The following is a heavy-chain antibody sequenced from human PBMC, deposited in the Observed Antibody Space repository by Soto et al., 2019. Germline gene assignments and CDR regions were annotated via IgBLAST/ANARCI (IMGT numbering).Heavy chain of an antibody. CDR3: ARDRLNFWDYGSGSYDLTEYFQH. D-gene: IGHD3-10*01. CDR2: ISAYNGNT. V-gene: IGHV1-18*01. J-gene: IGHJ1*01. CDR1: GYTFTSYG. Sequence: QVQLVQSGAEVKKPGASVKVSCKASGYTFTSYGISWVRQAPGQGLEWMGWISAYNGNTNYAQKLQGGVTMTTDTATSTAYMELRSLRSDDTAVYYCARDRLNFWDYGSGSYDLTEYFQHWGQGTLVTVSS.